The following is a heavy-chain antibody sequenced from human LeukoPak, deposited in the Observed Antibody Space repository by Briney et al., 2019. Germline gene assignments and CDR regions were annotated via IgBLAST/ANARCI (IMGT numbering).Heavy chain of an antibody. J-gene: IGHJ6*02. D-gene: IGHD2-21*02. CDR1: GGTFSSYA. Sequence: GASVKVSCKASGGTFSSYAISWVRQAPGQGLEWMGGIIPIFGTANYAQKFQGRVTITADESTSTAYMELSSLRSEDTAVYYCARDLVVVTPGFYYYYGMDVWGQGTTVTVSS. CDR3: ARDLVVVTPGFYYYYGMDV. V-gene: IGHV1-69*01. CDR2: IIPIFGTA.